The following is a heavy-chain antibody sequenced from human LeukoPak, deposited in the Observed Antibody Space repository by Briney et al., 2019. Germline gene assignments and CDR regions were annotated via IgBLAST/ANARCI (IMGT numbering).Heavy chain of an antibody. V-gene: IGHV4-34*01. J-gene: IGHJ4*02. CDR3: ARGLGLHYYGSGSSHRPLDY. CDR2: INHSGST. CDR1: AGPFSGHT. D-gene: IGHD3-10*01. Sequence: PSHTLSLTCALHAGPFSGHTWTWIPHPPRKGLDWIAEINHSGSTNYNPSLKSRVTISVDTSKNQFSLKLSSVTAADTAVYYCARGLGLHYYGSGSSHRPLDYWGQGTLVTVSS.